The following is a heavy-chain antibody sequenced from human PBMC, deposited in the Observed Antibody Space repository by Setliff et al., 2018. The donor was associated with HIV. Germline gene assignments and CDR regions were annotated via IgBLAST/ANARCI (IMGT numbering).Heavy chain of an antibody. CDR2: FDPEDGGT. D-gene: IGHD6-13*01. CDR1: GYTLTELS. J-gene: IGHJ3*02. Sequence: ASVKVSCKVSGYTLTELSIHWVRQAPGKGLEWMGGFDPEDGGTIHAQNFQGGVTMTEDTSTDTAYMELRSLRSEDTAVYYCARDLAAAGAFDIWGQGTMVTVSS. CDR3: ARDLAAAGAFDI. V-gene: IGHV1-24*01.